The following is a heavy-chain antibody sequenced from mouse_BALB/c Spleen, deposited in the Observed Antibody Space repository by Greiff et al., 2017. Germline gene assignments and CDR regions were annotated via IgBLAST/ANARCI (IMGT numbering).Heavy chain of an antibody. J-gene: IGHJ4*01. CDR2: ISYSGST. CDR3: ARVGGRKYYGKGDAMDY. CDR1: GYSITSDYA. V-gene: IGHV3-2*02. Sequence: EVKLVESGPGLVKPSQSLSLTCTVTGYSITSDYAWNWIRQFPGNKLEWMGYISYSGSTSYNPSLKSRISITRDTSKNQFFLQLNSVTTEDTATYYCARVGGRKYYGKGDAMDYWGQGTSVTVSS. D-gene: IGHD1-1*01.